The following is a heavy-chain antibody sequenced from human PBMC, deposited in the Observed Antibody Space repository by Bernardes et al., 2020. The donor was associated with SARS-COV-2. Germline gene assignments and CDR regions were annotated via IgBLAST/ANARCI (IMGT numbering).Heavy chain of an antibody. CDR2: IYPGDSDT. CDR1: GYSFTSYW. J-gene: IGHJ6*03. D-gene: IGHD1-26*01. V-gene: IGHV5-51*01. Sequence: GESLKISCKGSGYSFTSYWIGWVRQMPGKGLEWMGIIYPGDSDTRYSPSFQGQVTISADKSISTAYLQWSSLKASDTAMYYCARHRLGPGVRYYYYMDVWGKGTTVTVSS. CDR3: ARHRLGPGVRYYYYMDV.